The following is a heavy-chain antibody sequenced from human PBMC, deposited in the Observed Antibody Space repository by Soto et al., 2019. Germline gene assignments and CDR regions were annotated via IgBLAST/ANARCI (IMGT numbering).Heavy chain of an antibody. J-gene: IGHJ6*02. D-gene: IGHD3-9*01. V-gene: IGHV1-3*01. CDR3: ARDTYYDILTGPYYYYYGMDV. CDR1: GYTFTSYA. CDR2: INAGNGNT. Sequence: ASVKVSCKASGYTFTSYAMHWVRQAPGQRLEWMGWINAGNGNTKYSQKFQGRVTITRDTSASTAYMELSSLRSEDTAVYYCARDTYYDILTGPYYYYYGMDVWGQGTMVTVSS.